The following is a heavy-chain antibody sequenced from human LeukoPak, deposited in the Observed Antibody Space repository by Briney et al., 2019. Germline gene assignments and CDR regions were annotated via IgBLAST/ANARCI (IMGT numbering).Heavy chain of an antibody. V-gene: IGHV3-30-3*01. CDR2: ISYDGSNK. D-gene: IGHD3-10*01. J-gene: IGHJ4*02. CDR3: AKDTGSGSYYY. CDR1: GFTFSSYA. Sequence: PGGSLRLSCAASGFTFSSYAMHWVRQAPGKGLEWVAVISYDGSNKYYADSVKGRFTISRDNSKNTLYLQMNSLRAEDTAVYYCAKDTGSGSYYYWGQGTLVTVSS.